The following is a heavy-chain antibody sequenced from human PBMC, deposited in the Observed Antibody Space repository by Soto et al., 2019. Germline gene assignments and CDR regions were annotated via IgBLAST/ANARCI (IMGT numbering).Heavy chain of an antibody. CDR2: VKSKTDGGTT. Sequence: EVQMVESGGGLVQPGGSLRLSCATSGFTFINAWMNWVRQAPGKGLEWVGRVKSKTDGGTTDYAAPVKGRFTISRDDSNNTLFLQMNSLKIEDTALYYCTTYPYSTRDYWGQGTLVTVSS. CDR3: TTYPYSTRDY. D-gene: IGHD4-4*01. CDR1: GFTFINAW. V-gene: IGHV3-15*07. J-gene: IGHJ4*02.